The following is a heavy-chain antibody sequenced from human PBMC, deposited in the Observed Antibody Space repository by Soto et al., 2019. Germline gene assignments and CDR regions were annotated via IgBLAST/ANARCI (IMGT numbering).Heavy chain of an antibody. V-gene: IGHV1-69*13. D-gene: IGHD6-19*01. CDR1: GGNFSSYA. CDR3: PTNSVYSSGWYHYYYGMDV. J-gene: IGHJ6*02. CDR2: IIPIFGTA. Sequence: SVKVSCKASGGNFSSYAISWVRQAPGQGLEWMGGIIPIFGTANYAQKFQGRVTINADESKSTAYMELRRLRSEDTALYSCPTNSVYSSGWYHYYYGMDVWGQGTTVTVSS.